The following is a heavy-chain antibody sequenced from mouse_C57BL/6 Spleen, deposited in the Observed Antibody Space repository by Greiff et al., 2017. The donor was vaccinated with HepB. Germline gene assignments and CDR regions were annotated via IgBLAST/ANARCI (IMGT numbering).Heavy chain of an antibody. V-gene: IGHV1-53*01. CDR2: INPSNGGT. D-gene: IGHD1-1*01. CDR1: GYTFTSYW. CDR3: ARYGSSYAMDY. J-gene: IGHJ4*01. Sequence: QVHVKQPGTELVKPGASVKLSCKASGYTFTSYWMHWVKQRPGQGLEWIGNINPSNGGTNYNEKFKSKATLTVDKSSSTAYMQLSSLTSEDSAVYYCARYGSSYAMDYWGQGTSVTVSS.